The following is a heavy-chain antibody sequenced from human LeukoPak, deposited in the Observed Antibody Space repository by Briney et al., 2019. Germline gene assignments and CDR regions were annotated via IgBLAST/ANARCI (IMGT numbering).Heavy chain of an antibody. V-gene: IGHV3-23*01. Sequence: GGSLRLSCAASGFIFSSYAMSWVRQAPGKELEWVSTMGGSDGATYCADSVKGRFTISRDNSKNTLYLQMNSLRDEDTAVYYCARDLGSVTTWYFDYWGQGTLVTVSS. D-gene: IGHD4-17*01. J-gene: IGHJ4*02. CDR3: ARDLGSVTTWYFDY. CDR2: MGGSDGAT. CDR1: GFIFSSYA.